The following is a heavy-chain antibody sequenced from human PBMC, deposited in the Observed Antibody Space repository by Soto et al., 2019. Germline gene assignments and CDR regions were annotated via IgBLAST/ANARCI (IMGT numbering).Heavy chain of an antibody. CDR1: GFTFSSYW. Sequence: GGSLRLSCAASGFTFSSYWMSWVRQAPGKGLEWVANIKQDGSEKYYVDSVKGRFTISRDNAKNSLYLQMNSLRAEDTAVYYCARDLHWNYSPHWFDPWGQGTLVTVSS. CDR3: ARDLHWNYSPHWFDP. CDR2: IKQDGSEK. J-gene: IGHJ5*02. D-gene: IGHD1-7*01. V-gene: IGHV3-7*01.